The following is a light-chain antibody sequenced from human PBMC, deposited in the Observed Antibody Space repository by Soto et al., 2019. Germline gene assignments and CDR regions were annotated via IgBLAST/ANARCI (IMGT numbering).Light chain of an antibody. CDR1: QNISSNY. CDR2: GAF. J-gene: IGKJ4*01. V-gene: IGKV3-20*01. CDR3: QQYDTSPLT. Sequence: EVVLTQSPGTLSLSPGERATLSCRASQNISSNYLAWYQQKPGRAPRLLISGAFNRAPGVPDRFSGSASGTDFALTISGLEPEDFAVYYCQQYDTSPLTFGGGTKV.